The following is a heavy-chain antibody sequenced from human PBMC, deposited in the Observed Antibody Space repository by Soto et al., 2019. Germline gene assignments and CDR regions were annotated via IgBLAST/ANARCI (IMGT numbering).Heavy chain of an antibody. D-gene: IGHD6-19*01. J-gene: IGHJ4*02. V-gene: IGHV3-23*01. CDR2: ISGSGGST. CDR3: ASRSSGWYFDY. CDR1: EFTFSNYA. Sequence: EVQLLESGGGLVQPGGSLRLSCAASEFTFSNYAISWVRQAPGKGLEWVSIISGSGGSTYYADSVKGRFIISRDNSKNTLYLQMNSLRAEDTAVYYCASRSSGWYFDYWGQGTLVTVSS.